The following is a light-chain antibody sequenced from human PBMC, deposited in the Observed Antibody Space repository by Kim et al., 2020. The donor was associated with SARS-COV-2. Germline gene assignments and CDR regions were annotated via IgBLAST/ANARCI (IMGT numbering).Light chain of an antibody. J-gene: IGLJ2*01. Sequence: GRRVTISCCESSSNIGSNTLNWYQQLPGTAPKLLIYSHNQRPSGVPDRFSGSKSGTSASLAISGLQSEDEADYYCAAWDDSLNGVVFGGGTQLTVL. CDR1: SSNIGSNT. V-gene: IGLV1-44*01. CDR3: AAWDDSLNGVV. CDR2: SHN.